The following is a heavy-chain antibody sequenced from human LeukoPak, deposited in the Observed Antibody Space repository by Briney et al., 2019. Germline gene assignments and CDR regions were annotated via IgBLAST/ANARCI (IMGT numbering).Heavy chain of an antibody. CDR3: ARDSWGGRYPFDY. Sequence: GGSLRLSCAASGFTFSSYALSWVRQAPGKGLEWVSVISGGGTYYADSVKGRFTVSRDNAKNSLYLQMNSLRAEDTAVYYCARDSWGGRYPFDYWGQGILVTVSS. V-gene: IGHV3-23*01. J-gene: IGHJ4*02. CDR1: GFTFSSYA. CDR2: ISGGGT. D-gene: IGHD3-16*02.